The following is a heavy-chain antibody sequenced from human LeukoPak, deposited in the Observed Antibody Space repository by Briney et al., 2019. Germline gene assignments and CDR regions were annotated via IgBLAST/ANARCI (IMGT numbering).Heavy chain of an antibody. D-gene: IGHD1-1*01. CDR2: ISYDGSNK. CDR1: GFTFSSYG. J-gene: IGHJ4*02. CDR3: ARPQLGTLYYFDY. Sequence: GGSLRLSCAASGFTFSSYGMHWVRQAPGKGLEWVAVISYDGSNKYYADSVKGRFTISRDNSKNTLYLQMNSLRAEDTAVYYCARPQLGTLYYFDYWGQGILVTVSS. V-gene: IGHV3-30*03.